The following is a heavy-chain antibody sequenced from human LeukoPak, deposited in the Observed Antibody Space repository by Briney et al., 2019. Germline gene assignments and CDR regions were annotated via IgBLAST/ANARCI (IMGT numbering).Heavy chain of an antibody. V-gene: IGHV4-34*03. J-gene: IGHJ4*02. CDR2: INHSGST. Sequence: SETLSLTCAVYGGSFSGYYWSWIRQPPGKGLEWIGEINHSGSTNYNPSLKSRVTISVDTSKNYFSLKLSSVTAADTAVYYCASSSGSYLPYYFDYWGQGTLVTVSS. CDR1: GGSFSGYY. D-gene: IGHD3-10*01. CDR3: ASSSGSYLPYYFDY.